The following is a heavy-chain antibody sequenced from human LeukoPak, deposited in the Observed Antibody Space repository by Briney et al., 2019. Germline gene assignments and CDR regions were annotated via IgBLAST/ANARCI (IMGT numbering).Heavy chain of an antibody. CDR3: ASVRSFALDY. CDR2: ISQDGSEK. D-gene: IGHD2-8*01. Sequence: PGGSLRLSCAGSAFTFSNYCMIWVRQAPGKGLEGVADISQDGSEKHYVDSVKGRFTSSRDNAKNSLYMKVNSLRAEDTAVYYCASVRSFALDYWGQGTPVTVSS. J-gene: IGHJ4*02. CDR1: AFTFSNYC. V-gene: IGHV3-7*03.